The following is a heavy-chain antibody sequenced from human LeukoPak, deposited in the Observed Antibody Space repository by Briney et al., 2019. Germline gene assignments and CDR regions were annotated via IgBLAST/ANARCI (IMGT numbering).Heavy chain of an antibody. CDR3: ARANCSGGGCYSGRIDY. CDR1: GGSISSSNW. V-gene: IGHV4-4*02. CDR2: IYHSGST. D-gene: IGHD2-15*01. Sequence: SETLSLTCAVSGGSISSSNWWSWVRQPPGKGLEWIGEIYHSGSTNYNPSLKSRVTISVDKSKNQFSLKLSSVTAADTAVYYCARANCSGGGCYSGRIDYWGQGTLVTVSS. J-gene: IGHJ4*02.